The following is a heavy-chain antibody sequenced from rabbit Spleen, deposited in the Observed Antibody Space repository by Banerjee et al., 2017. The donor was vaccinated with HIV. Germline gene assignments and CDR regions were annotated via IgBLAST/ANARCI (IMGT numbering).Heavy chain of an antibody. CDR2: IDSGSRDFT. J-gene: IGHJ6*01. Sequence: QEQLEESGGGLVKPEGSLTLTCKASGFPFSNKAVMCWVRQAPGKGLEWIACIDSGSRDFTYSTSWAQGRFTISKTSSTTVTLQMTSLTAADTATYFCARDTGSSFSSYGMDLWGPGTLVTVS. CDR1: GFPFSNKAV. V-gene: IGHV1S45*01. CDR3: ARDTGSSFSSYGMDL. D-gene: IGHD8-1*01.